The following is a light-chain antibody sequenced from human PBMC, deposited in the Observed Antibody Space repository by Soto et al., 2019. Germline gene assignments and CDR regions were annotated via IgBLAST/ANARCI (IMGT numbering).Light chain of an antibody. J-gene: IGLJ2*01. CDR2: EVT. CDR1: SSDIGGYNY. Sequence: QSVLTQPGSVSGSPGQSITISCTGTSSDIGGYNYVSWYQQHPGKAPKLLIYEVTHRPSGVSDRFSGSKSGDTASLTISGLQAEDEADYYCSSYGGNSLMVLGGGTKVTVL. CDR3: SSYGGNSLMV. V-gene: IGLV2-14*03.